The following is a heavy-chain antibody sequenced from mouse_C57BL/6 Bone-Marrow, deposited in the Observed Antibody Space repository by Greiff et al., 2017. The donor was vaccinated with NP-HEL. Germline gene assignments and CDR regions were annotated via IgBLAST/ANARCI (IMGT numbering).Heavy chain of an antibody. J-gene: IGHJ3*01. CDR3: ARGKLTGRFAY. V-gene: IGHV5-4*01. CDR1: GFTFSSYA. D-gene: IGHD4-1*01. CDR2: ISDGGSYT. Sequence: EVQVVESGGGLVKPGGSLKLSCAASGFTFSSYAMSWVRQTPEKRLEWVATISDGGSYTYYPDNVKGRFTISRDNAKNNLYLQMSHLKSEDTAMYYCARGKLTGRFAYWGQGTLVTVSA.